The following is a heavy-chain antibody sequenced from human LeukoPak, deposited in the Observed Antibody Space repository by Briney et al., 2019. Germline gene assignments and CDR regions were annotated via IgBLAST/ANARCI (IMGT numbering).Heavy chain of an antibody. V-gene: IGHV4-38-2*01. Sequence: SETLSLTCGVSGYSISRGYYWAWIRQPPGKGLEWIGTIYHTGSTYYTPSLGSRVTISVDTSKNEFSLNLNSVTAADTAVYYCARAGWISTTGTDYWGQGALVTVSS. J-gene: IGHJ4*02. CDR3: ARAGWISTTGTDY. D-gene: IGHD2/OR15-2a*01. CDR2: IYHTGST. CDR1: GYSISRGYY.